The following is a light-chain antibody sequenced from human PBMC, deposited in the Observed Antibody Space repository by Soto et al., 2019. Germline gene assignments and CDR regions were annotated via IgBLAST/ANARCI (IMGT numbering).Light chain of an antibody. J-gene: IGLJ2*01. Sequence: QSALTQPRSVSRSPGQSVTISCTGTSSDVGGYNHVSWYQQHPGKAPKLMIHDVSQRPSGVPDRFSGSKSGNTASLTISGLQAEDEADYYCCSSAGSYSLFGGGTKLTVL. CDR3: CSSAGSYSL. V-gene: IGLV2-11*01. CDR2: DVS. CDR1: SSDVGGYNH.